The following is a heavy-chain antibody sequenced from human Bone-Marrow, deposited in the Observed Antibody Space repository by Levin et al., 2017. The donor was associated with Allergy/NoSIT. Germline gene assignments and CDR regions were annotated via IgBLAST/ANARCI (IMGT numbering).Heavy chain of an antibody. CDR3: ARRGYSGYMDV. J-gene: IGHJ6*04. V-gene: IGHV4-34*01. CDR1: GWSVIGYY. CDR2: ISHSGST. Sequence: SETLSLTCAVYGWSVIGYYWNFILHPPLKGLEWIGEISHSGSTNYNPSLKSRVTITVDKSKNQFSLMLTSMTAADTAVYYCARRGYSGYMDVWGEGTTVTVST. D-gene: IGHD5-12*01.